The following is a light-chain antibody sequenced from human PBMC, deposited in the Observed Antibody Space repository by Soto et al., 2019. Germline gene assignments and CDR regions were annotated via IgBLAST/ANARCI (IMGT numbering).Light chain of an antibody. CDR3: QRYNSYSAP. V-gene: IGKV1-5*03. Sequence: DIQMTQSPSTLSASVGDTVTTTCRTRQSIISWLAWYQQKPGIAPKLLIYRPHNLEGGLPSRFSGSGYGTKFTLAISSLQPDDFASYYCQRYNSYSAPCGQGTKVDIK. CDR1: QSIISW. J-gene: IGKJ1*01. CDR2: RPH.